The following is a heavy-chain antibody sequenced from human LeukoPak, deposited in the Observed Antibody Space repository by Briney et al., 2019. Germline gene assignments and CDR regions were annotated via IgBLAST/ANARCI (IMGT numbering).Heavy chain of an antibody. CDR1: GFTFSTYW. D-gene: IGHD3-22*01. J-gene: IGHJ4*02. CDR3: AKDGIRYYYDSSGYYGDY. Sequence: PGGSLRLSCAASGFTFSTYWMTWVRQAPGKGPEWVANIKEDGSATYYVDSVKGRFTISRDNTKKSLYLQMNSLRAEDTAVYYCAKDGIRYYYDSSGYYGDYWGQGTLVTVSS. CDR2: IKEDGSAT. V-gene: IGHV3-7*01.